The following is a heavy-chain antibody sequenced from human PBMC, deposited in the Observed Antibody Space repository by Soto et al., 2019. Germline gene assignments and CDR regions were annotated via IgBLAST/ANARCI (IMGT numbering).Heavy chain of an antibody. V-gene: IGHV4-30-4*02. Sequence: SETLSLTCTVSGGSISSGDYYWSWIRQPPGKGLEWIGYIYYSGTTNYNPSLKSRVTISLDTSKNQLSLKLSSVTAADTAVYYCAGDSSAYYHFDYWGQGALVTVSS. CDR1: GGSISSGDYY. CDR2: IYYSGTT. CDR3: AGDSSAYYHFDY. D-gene: IGHD3-22*01. J-gene: IGHJ4*02.